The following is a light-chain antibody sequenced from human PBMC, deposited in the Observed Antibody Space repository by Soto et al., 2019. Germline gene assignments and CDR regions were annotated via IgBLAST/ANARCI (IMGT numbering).Light chain of an antibody. CDR3: QQYSSFSRT. CDR1: QTISTW. CDR2: DAS. J-gene: IGKJ1*01. Sequence: DLQITQSPSTLSASVGDRVTITCRASQTISTWLAWYQQKPGKAPELLIYDASTLESGVPSRFSGSGSGTEFSLTISSLQPDDFATFYCQQYSSFSRTFGQGTKVDIK. V-gene: IGKV1-5*01.